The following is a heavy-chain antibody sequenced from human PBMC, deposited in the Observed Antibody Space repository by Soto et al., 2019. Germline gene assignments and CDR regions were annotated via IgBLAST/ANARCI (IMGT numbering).Heavy chain of an antibody. CDR2: ISSSSSYI. CDR3: ASDHPATHGIGV. CDR1: GFTFSSYS. V-gene: IGHV3-21*01. J-gene: IGHJ6*02. Sequence: GGYMRVSCAASGFTFSSYSMNWVRQAPGKGLEWVSSISSSSSYIYYADSVKGRFTISRDNAKNSLYLQMNSLRAENTAVYYCASDHPATHGIGVWAPGTTVAVSS.